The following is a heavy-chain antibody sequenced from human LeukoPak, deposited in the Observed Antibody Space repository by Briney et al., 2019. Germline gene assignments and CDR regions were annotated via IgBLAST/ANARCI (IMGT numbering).Heavy chain of an antibody. D-gene: IGHD4-17*01. CDR1: GFTFSDYY. CDR3: ARDREYDYGDYVSDPYYFDY. V-gene: IGHV3-11*06. J-gene: IGHJ4*02. CDR2: ISSSSSNT. Sequence: GGSLRLSCAASGFTFSDYYMSWIRQAPGKGLEWVSYISSSSSNTNYADSVKGRFTISRDNAKNSLYLQMNSLRAEDTAVYYCARDREYDYGDYVSDPYYFDYCGQGPLVPVSS.